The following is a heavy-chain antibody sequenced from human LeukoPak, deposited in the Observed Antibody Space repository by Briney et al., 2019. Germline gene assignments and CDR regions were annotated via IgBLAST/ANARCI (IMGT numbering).Heavy chain of an antibody. V-gene: IGHV3-48*02. CDR3: ARRPYSDTSGRLSDV. Sequence: GGSLRLSCAASGFAFSGYNMNWVRQAPGKGLEWISYIGSSGSPTHYADSVGGRFTISRDNAKNSLYLQMNSLRDEDTAVCFCARRPYSDTSGRLSDVWGQGTTVTVSS. CDR1: GFAFSGYN. J-gene: IGHJ6*02. D-gene: IGHD3-22*01. CDR2: IGSSGSPT.